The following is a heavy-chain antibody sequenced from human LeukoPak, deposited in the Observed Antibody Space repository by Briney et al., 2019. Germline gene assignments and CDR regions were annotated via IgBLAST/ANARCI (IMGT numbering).Heavy chain of an antibody. D-gene: IGHD1-1*01. J-gene: IGHJ3*02. CDR3: ARRNWNDGDAFDI. V-gene: IGHV1-69*05. Sequence: ASVKVSCKASGGTFSSYAISWVRQAPGQGLEWMGGIIPIFGTANYAQKFQGRVTITTDESTSTAYMELSSLSSEDTALYYCARRNWNDGDAFDIWGQGTMVTVSS. CDR1: GGTFSSYA. CDR2: IIPIFGTA.